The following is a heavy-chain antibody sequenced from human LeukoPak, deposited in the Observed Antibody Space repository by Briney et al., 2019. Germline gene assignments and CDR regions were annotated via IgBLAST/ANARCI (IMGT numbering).Heavy chain of an antibody. D-gene: IGHD1-26*01. J-gene: IGHJ4*02. CDR1: GFTFSSYA. V-gene: IGHV3-7*01. CDR3: ARAGASGSDSLDFDY. CDR2: IKQDGSEK. Sequence: GGSLRLSCAASGFTFSSYAMSWVRQAPGKGLEWVANIKQDGSEKYYVDSVKGRFTISRDNAKNSLYLQMNSLRAEDTAVYYCARAGASGSDSLDFDYWGQGTLVTVSS.